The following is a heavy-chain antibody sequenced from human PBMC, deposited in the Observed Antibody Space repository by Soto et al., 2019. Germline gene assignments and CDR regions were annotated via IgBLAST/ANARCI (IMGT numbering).Heavy chain of an antibody. Sequence: SETLSLTCAVYGGSFSGYYWSWIRQPPGKGLEWIGEINHIGSTNYNPSLNSRVTISVDTSKNQFSLKLSSVTAADTAVYYCARGRVYGDYFDYWGQGTLVTVSS. J-gene: IGHJ4*02. V-gene: IGHV4-34*01. CDR1: GGSFSGYY. CDR3: ARGRVYGDYFDY. CDR2: INHIGST. D-gene: IGHD4-17*01.